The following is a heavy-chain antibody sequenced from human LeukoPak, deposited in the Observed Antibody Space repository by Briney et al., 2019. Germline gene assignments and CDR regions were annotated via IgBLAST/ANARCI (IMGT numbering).Heavy chain of an antibody. CDR2: IRSDSTII. J-gene: IGHJ4*02. D-gene: IGHD2-15*01. CDR3: ARNGALGDCSGGRCPLDY. CDR1: GFAFSTYS. V-gene: IGHV3-48*01. Sequence: GGSLRLSRAASGFAFSTYSMDWLRQAPGKGLEWVSYIRSDSTIIHYADSVKGRFTMSRDNGKNSLYLQMNSLRPEDTAVYYCARNGALGDCSGGRCPLDYWGQRTLVSVSS.